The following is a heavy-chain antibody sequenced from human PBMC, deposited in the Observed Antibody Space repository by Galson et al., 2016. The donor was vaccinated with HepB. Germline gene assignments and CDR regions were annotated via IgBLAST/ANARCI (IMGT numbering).Heavy chain of an antibody. D-gene: IGHD6-19*01. CDR3: AAGEAVAGIAY. Sequence: SETLSLTCAVSGHSITSSDWWGWIRQPPGKGLELIGYIYYSGSTYFNPSLKSRVTMSVDTSKNHFSLKLRSMTAVDTAVYYCAAGEAVAGIAYWGQGNLVTGSS. CDR1: GHSITSSDW. CDR2: IYYSGST. V-gene: IGHV4-28*01. J-gene: IGHJ4*02.